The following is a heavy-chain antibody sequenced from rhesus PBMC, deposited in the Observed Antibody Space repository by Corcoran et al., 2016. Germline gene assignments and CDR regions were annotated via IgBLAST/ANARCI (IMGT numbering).Heavy chain of an antibody. CDR2: ISNGGGST. Sequence: EVQLVESGGGLVQPGGSLRLSCAASGFTFSSYGMSWVRQAPGKGLEWVSYISNGGGSTYNADSVNGRCTISRDNSKNTLSLQMNSLRAEDTAVYYCAKDSRVAAAGTGGGFDYWGQGVLVTVSS. D-gene: IGHD6-25*01. CDR3: AKDSRVAAAGTGGGFDY. V-gene: IGHV3S5*01. CDR1: GFTFSSYG. J-gene: IGHJ4*01.